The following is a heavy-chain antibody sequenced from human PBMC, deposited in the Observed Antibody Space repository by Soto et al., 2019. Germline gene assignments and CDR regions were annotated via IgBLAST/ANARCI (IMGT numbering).Heavy chain of an antibody. J-gene: IGHJ3*02. CDR1: GFTFSNAW. V-gene: IGHV3-15*01. D-gene: IGHD2-8*02. CDR3: EKATATGGGAFDI. Sequence: GGSLRLSCAASGFTFSNAWMRWVRQAPGKGLEWVGRIKSKTDGGTTDYAAPVRGRFTISRDRSKNTVYLQMNSLTAGDTAVYYCEKATATGGGAFDICGQGTMVTVSS. CDR2: IKSKTDGGTT.